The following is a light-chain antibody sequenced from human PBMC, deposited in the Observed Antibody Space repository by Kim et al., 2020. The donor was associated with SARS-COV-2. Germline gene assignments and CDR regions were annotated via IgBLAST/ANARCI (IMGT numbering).Light chain of an antibody. J-gene: IGLJ2*01. CDR2: DTT. CDR1: SSNIGAGYD. CDR3: QSYDSSLSEV. V-gene: IGLV1-40*01. Sequence: QSVLTQPPSVSGAPGQRVTISCTGSSSNIGAGYDVHWYQQLPGTAPKLLIYDTTNRPSGVPDRFSGSRSGSSASLTITGLRAEDEGDYYCQSYDSSLSEVFGGGTQLTVL.